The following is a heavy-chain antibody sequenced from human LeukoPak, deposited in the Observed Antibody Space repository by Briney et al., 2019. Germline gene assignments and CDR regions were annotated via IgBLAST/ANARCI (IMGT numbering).Heavy chain of an antibody. Sequence: PGGSLRLSCAASGFTFSSYAMSWVRQAPGKGLEWVSAISGSGGSTYYADSVKGRFTISRDNSKNTLYLQMNSLRAEDTAVYYCAKDSSSAYYGSGSYYKGDAFDIWGQGTMVTVSS. D-gene: IGHD3-10*01. CDR2: ISGSGGST. J-gene: IGHJ3*02. CDR1: GFTFSSYA. CDR3: AKDSSSAYYGSGSYYKGDAFDI. V-gene: IGHV3-23*01.